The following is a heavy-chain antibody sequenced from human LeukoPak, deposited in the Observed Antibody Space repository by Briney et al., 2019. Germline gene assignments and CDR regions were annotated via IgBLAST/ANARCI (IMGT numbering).Heavy chain of an antibody. CDR1: GFTFSSYS. J-gene: IGHJ4*02. V-gene: IGHV3-48*04. CDR2: ISSSSSTI. D-gene: IGHD5-18*01. CDR3: ARDLAYSRLDY. Sequence: GGSLRLSCAASGFTFSSYSMNWVRQAPGKGLEWVSYISSSSSTIYYADSVKGRFTISRDNAENSLYLQMNSLRVEDTAFYYCARDLAYSRLDYWGQGMLVTVSS.